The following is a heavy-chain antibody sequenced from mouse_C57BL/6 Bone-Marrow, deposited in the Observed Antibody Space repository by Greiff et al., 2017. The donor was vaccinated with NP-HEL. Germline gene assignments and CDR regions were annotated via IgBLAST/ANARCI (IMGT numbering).Heavy chain of an antibody. CDR2: IDPEDGET. CDR1: GFNIKDYY. J-gene: IGHJ2*01. Sequence: EVMLVESGAELVKPGASVKLSCTASGFNIKDYYMHWVKQRTEQGLEWIGRIDPEDGETKYAPKFQGKATITADTSSNTAYLQLSSLTSEDTAVYYCARDYGSSYEFDYWGQGTTLTVSS. CDR3: ARDYGSSYEFDY. V-gene: IGHV14-2*01. D-gene: IGHD1-1*01.